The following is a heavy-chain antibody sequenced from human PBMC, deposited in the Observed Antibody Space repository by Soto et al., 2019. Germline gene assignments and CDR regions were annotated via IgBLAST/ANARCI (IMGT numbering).Heavy chain of an antibody. CDR2: ISGSGGRT. J-gene: IGHJ3*02. CDR3: AKGGYYSLFDI. D-gene: IGHD3-16*01. V-gene: IGHV3-23*01. Sequence: PGGSLRLSCVASGFPFSSYAMSWVRQTPGKGLEWVSGISGSGGRTYYAESVKGRFTISRDNSNNTLSLQMHILRVEDTAVDFCAKGGYYSLFDIWGQGTMVTVSS. CDR1: GFPFSSYA.